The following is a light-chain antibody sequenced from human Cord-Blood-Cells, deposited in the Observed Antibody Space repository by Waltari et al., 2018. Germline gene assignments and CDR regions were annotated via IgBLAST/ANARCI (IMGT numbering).Light chain of an antibody. Sequence: ELVLTQSPATLSLSPGERATLSCRASQCVSSYLAWYQQKPGQAPRLLIYDASNMATGIPARFSGSGSGTDFSLTISSLEPEDFAVYYCQQRSNWPYSFGQGTKVEIK. J-gene: IGKJ2*03. CDR3: QQRSNWPYS. CDR2: DAS. CDR1: QCVSSY. V-gene: IGKV3-11*01.